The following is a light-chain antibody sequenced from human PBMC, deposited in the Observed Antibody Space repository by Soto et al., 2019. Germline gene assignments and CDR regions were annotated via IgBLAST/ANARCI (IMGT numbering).Light chain of an antibody. CDR1: QDITTY. Sequence: DVQLTQSPSSLSASVGDRVTITCQASQDITTYLHWYQQKPGKAPKLLISDASSLAPGVPSRFSGSGSGTDFSFPISSLQPEDSGIYYCQQHYDLPPLTFGGGSTVE. J-gene: IGKJ4*01. CDR3: QQHYDLPPLT. CDR2: DAS. V-gene: IGKV1-33*01.